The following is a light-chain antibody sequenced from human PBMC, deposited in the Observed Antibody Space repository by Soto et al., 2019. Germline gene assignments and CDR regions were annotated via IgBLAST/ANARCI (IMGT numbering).Light chain of an antibody. Sequence: IALTQSPYTLSLSPGAIATLSCRASESVSSSYLAWYQQKPGQAPRLLIYGASSRATGIPDRFSGSGSGTDFTLTISRLEPEDFAVYYCQQDGSSPTWTFGQGSMVDVK. J-gene: IGKJ1*01. CDR1: ESVSSSY. V-gene: IGKV3-20*01. CDR2: GAS. CDR3: QQDGSSPTWT.